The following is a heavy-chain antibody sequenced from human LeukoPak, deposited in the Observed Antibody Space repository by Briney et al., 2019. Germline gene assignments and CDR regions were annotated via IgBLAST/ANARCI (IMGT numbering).Heavy chain of an antibody. CDR3: VALLRGIGY. CDR2: SRNEGHSYST. J-gene: IGHJ4*02. CDR1: EFTFSRYE. D-gene: IGHD3-10*01. V-gene: IGHV3-72*01. Sequence: GGSLRLSCAASEFTFSRYEMNWVRQAPGKGLEWIGRSRNEGHSYSTDFAASVRGRASLSRDHSRNSLYLQINSLRTDDTAVYYCVALLRGIGYWGQGTLVTVSS.